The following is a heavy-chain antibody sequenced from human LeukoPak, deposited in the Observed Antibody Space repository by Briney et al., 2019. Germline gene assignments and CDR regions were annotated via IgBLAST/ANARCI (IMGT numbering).Heavy chain of an antibody. CDR3: ARDIVSHYYYYMDV. D-gene: IGHD1-26*01. CDR2: INPNSGGT. V-gene: IGHV1-2*02. J-gene: IGHJ6*03. CDR1: GYTFTGYY. Sequence: ASVKVSCKASGYTFTGYYMHWVRQAPGQGLEWMGWINPNSGGTNYAQKFQGRVTMTRDTSISTAYMELSRLRSDDTAVYYCARDIVSHYYYYMDVWGKGTTVTVSS.